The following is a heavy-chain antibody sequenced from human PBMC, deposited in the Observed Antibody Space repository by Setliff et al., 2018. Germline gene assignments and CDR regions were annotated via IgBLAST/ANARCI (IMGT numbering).Heavy chain of an antibody. CDR1: GDSISSSTYH. J-gene: IGHJ4*02. D-gene: IGHD3-16*01. CDR2: IYYNGNT. V-gene: IGHV4-39*07. Sequence: SETLSLTCTVSGDSISSSTYHWGWIRQSPGKGLEWIGSIYYNGNTNKNPSLKSRVTISVDTSRDQFSLRLSSVTAADTAMYYCARVRVVQGYYEFDYWGQGTLVTVSS. CDR3: ARVRVVQGYYEFDY.